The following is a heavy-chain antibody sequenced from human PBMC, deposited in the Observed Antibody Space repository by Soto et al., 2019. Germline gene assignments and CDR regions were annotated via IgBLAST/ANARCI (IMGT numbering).Heavy chain of an antibody. J-gene: IGHJ6*02. D-gene: IGHD3-10*01. Sequence: PGGSLRLSCAASGFTFSSYSMNWVRQAPGKGLEWVSSISSSSSYIYYADSVKGRFTISRDNAKNSLYLQMNSLRSEDTAVYYCAREHGSGSYPYYYGMDVWGQGTTVTVSS. CDR1: GFTFSSYS. V-gene: IGHV3-21*04. CDR3: AREHGSGSYPYYYGMDV. CDR2: ISSSSSYI.